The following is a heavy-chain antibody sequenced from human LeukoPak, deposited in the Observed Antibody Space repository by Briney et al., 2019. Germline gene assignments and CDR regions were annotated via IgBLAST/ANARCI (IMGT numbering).Heavy chain of an antibody. Sequence: SETLSLTCAVYGGSFGDSYWSWIRQPPGKGLEWIGYVIHTGSTNYNSSLESRVTISVDTSKNQFSLKLTSVTAADTALYFCARDNYDSRDNDGFDIWGQGTMVTVSS. CDR3: ARDNYDSRDNDGFDI. CDR1: GGSFGDSY. D-gene: IGHD3-22*01. V-gene: IGHV4-34*12. CDR2: VIHTGST. J-gene: IGHJ3*02.